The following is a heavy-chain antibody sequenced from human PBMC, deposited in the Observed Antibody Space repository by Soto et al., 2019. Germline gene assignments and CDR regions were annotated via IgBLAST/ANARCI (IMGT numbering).Heavy chain of an antibody. D-gene: IGHD3-10*01. CDR2: IYYSGNT. CDR1: GGSISSSSYY. J-gene: IGHJ4*02. CDR3: ARQYYWGSGSYSNRPFDF. Sequence: SETLSLTCTVSGGSISSSSYYWGWIRQPPGKGLEWIGSIYYSGNTYYNPSLKSRVTISVDTAKNQFSLKLSSVTAADTAVYYCARQYYWGSGSYSNRPFDFWGQGTLVTVSS. V-gene: IGHV4-39*01.